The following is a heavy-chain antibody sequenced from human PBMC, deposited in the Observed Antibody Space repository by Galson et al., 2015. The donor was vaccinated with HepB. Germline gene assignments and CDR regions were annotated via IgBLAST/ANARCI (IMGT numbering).Heavy chain of an antibody. CDR3: ARNDYGDYAGSPPDY. Sequence: SVKVSCKASGYNFMSYGISWVRQARGEGPEWMGWISVFNGNTNYAQKFQGRVTMTRDTSISTAYMELSRLRSDDAAVYYCARNDYGDYAGSPPDYWGQGTLVTVSS. D-gene: IGHD4-17*01. CDR1: GYNFMSYG. CDR2: ISVFNGNT. V-gene: IGHV1-18*01. J-gene: IGHJ4*02.